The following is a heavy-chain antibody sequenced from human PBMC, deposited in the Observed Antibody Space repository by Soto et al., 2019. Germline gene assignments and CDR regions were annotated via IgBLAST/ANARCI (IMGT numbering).Heavy chain of an antibody. Sequence: QVQLVQSGAEVKKPGASVKVSCKASGYSFITSYNMHWVRQAPGQGLEWMGIINPTGSMTRYSQKFQGRLTMTRDTSTATDYMELSNLTSEDTAVYFCARDTGYDHDAFDIWGQGTRVTVSS. CDR1: GYSFITSYN. J-gene: IGHJ3*02. D-gene: IGHD5-12*01. V-gene: IGHV1-46*01. CDR3: ARDTGYDHDAFDI. CDR2: INPTGSMT.